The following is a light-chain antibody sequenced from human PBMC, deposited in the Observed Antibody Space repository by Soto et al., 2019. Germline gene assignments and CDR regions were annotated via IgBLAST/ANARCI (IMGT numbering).Light chain of an antibody. CDR3: QQYYIYPCT. Sequence: DIQMTQSPSTLSASVGDRVIITCRASQSISSYLAWYQQKPGKPPNLLIYKASSLESGVPSRFSGSGSGTEFTLTISSLQPDDFATYYCQQYYIYPCTFGPGTKVDFK. CDR1: QSISSY. J-gene: IGKJ3*01. CDR2: KAS. V-gene: IGKV1-5*03.